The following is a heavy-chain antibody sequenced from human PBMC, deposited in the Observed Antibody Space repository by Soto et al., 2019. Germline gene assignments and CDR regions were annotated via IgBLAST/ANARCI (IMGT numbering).Heavy chain of an antibody. J-gene: IGHJ4*02. V-gene: IGHV4-31*03. CDR1: GGSISSGFYY. CDR3: ARVSPRGWVDY. Sequence: QVQLQESGPGLVKPSQTLSLTCTVSGGSISSGFYYWSWIRQYPGKGLEWVGYINYSGSTYYTPSLKSRVTISVDTSKRQFSLQLTSVTAADTAVYYCARVSPRGWVDYWGQGTLVTVSS. CDR2: INYSGST. D-gene: IGHD3-16*01.